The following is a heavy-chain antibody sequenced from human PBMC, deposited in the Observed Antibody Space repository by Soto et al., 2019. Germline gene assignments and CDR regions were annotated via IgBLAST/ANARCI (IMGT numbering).Heavy chain of an antibody. V-gene: IGHV1-2*02. J-gene: IGHJ3*02. D-gene: IGHD5-18*01. CDR2: INPNSGDT. CDR3: PRQGTAMATDAFDI. CDR1: GYTFIVYS. Sequence: QVQLVQSGAEVKKPGASVKVSCKASGYTFIVYSMHWVRQAPGQGLEWMGWINPNSGDTNYAQKFQGRVTMTRDTSISTAYMELGRLNSDDTAVYYCPRQGTAMATDAFDIWGQGTMVIVSS.